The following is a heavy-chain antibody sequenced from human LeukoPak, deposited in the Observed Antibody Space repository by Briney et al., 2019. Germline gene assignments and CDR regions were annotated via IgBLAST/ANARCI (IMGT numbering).Heavy chain of an antibody. CDR2: VNSDGSST. J-gene: IGHJ4*02. Sequence: GGSLRLSCAASGFTFSNYWMHWVRQAPGKGLVWVSRVNSDGSSTSYADPVKGRFTISRDNAKNTVYLQMNSLRAEDTAVYYCARSPEYYYGSGSYYDYFDYWGQGTLVTVSS. CDR1: GFTFSNYW. V-gene: IGHV3-74*01. CDR3: ARSPEYYYGSGSYYDYFDY. D-gene: IGHD3-10*01.